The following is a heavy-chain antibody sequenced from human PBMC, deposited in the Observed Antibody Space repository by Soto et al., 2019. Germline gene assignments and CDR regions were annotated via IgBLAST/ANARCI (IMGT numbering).Heavy chain of an antibody. CDR3: ARDRLYSAFGRGGEY. CDR2: IWYDGSNK. V-gene: IGHV3-33*01. D-gene: IGHD3-16*01. J-gene: IGHJ4*02. Sequence: QVQLVESGGGVVQPGRSLRLSCAASGFSFSTYGMHWVRQAPGKGLEWVAVIWYDGSNKYYADSVKGRFTISRDNSKNTMYLQLNSLRAEDKAGYYGARDRLYSAFGRGGEYWGQGTLVTVSS. CDR1: GFSFSTYG.